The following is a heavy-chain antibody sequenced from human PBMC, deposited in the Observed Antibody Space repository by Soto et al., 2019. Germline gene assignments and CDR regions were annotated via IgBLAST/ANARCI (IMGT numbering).Heavy chain of an antibody. CDR3: ARVCGGDCNDAFDI. V-gene: IGHV4-31*03. Sequence: QVQLQESGPGLMKPSQTLSLTCTVSGGSISSGGYYWSWIRQHPGKGLEWIGYIYYSGSTYYNPSLKSRVTISVDTSKNQFSLKLSSVTAADTAVYYCARVCGGDCNDAFDIWGQGTMVTVSS. CDR2: IYYSGST. J-gene: IGHJ3*02. CDR1: GGSISSGGYY. D-gene: IGHD2-21*02.